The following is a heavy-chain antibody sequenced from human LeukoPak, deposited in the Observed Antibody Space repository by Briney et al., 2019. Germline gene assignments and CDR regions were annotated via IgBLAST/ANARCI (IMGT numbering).Heavy chain of an antibody. CDR3: ARDRGYCRGTTCYAYYFDS. J-gene: IGHJ4*02. CDR2: MNPNSGNT. D-gene: IGHD2-2*01. Sequence: ASVKVSCKASGYTFTSYDINWVRQATGQGLEWMGWMNPNSGNTGYAQKFQGRVTMTRNTSISTAYMELSSLRSEDTAVYYCARDRGYCRGTTCYAYYFDSWGQGTLVTVSS. V-gene: IGHV1-8*01. CDR1: GYTFTSYD.